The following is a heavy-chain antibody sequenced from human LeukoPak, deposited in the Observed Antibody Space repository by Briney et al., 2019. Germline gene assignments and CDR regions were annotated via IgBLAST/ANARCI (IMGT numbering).Heavy chain of an antibody. J-gene: IGHJ4*02. D-gene: IGHD2-21*02. CDR3: ARVGATGATADN. V-gene: IGHV1-46*01. CDR1: GYIFTTYF. CDR2: INPRGGST. Sequence: ASVKVSCKASGYIFTTYFMHWSRQAPGQGPEWMGIINPRGGSTDYAQKFQDRITMTSDTSTSTVYMELKSLKSEDTAVYFCARVGATGATADNWGQGTLVTVSS.